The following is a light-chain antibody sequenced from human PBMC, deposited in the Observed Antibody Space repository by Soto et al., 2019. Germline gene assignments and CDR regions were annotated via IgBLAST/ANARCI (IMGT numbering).Light chain of an antibody. Sequence: QSVLTQPPSASGSPGQSVTISCTGTSSDVGAYNYVSWYQQHPGKAPKLIIYEVNKRPSGVPDRFSGSKSGNTASLTVSGLQAEDEADYYCSSHTGSNTYVFGAGTKVNVL. J-gene: IGLJ1*01. CDR2: EVN. V-gene: IGLV2-8*01. CDR1: SSDVGAYNY. CDR3: SSHTGSNTYV.